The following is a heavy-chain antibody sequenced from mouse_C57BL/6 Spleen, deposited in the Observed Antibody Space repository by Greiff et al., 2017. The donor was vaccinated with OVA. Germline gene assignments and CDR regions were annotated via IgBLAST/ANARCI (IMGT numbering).Heavy chain of an antibody. J-gene: IGHJ3*01. Sequence: EVKLVESGPELVKPGASVKIPCKASGYTFTDYNMDWVKQSHGKSLEWIGDINPNNGGTIYNQKFKGKATLTVDKSSSTAYMELRSLTSEDTAVYYCARGGLRGFAYWGQGTLVTVSA. CDR3: ARGGLRGFAY. CDR1: GYTFTDYN. V-gene: IGHV1-18*01. CDR2: INPNNGGT. D-gene: IGHD2-4*01.